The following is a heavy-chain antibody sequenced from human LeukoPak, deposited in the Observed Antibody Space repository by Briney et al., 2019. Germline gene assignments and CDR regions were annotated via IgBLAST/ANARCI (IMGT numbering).Heavy chain of an antibody. D-gene: IGHD3-22*01. CDR3: ARGPGSGYYYDSSGYYFHLSVRSVGFDY. CDR2: INHSGST. Sequence: SETLSLTCAVYGGSFSGYYWSWIRQPPGKGLEWIGEINHSGSTNYNPSLKSRVTIPVDTSKNQFSLKLSSVTAADTAVYYCARGPGSGYYYDSSGYYFHLSVRSVGFDYWGQGTLVTVSS. CDR1: GGSFSGYY. J-gene: IGHJ4*02. V-gene: IGHV4-34*01.